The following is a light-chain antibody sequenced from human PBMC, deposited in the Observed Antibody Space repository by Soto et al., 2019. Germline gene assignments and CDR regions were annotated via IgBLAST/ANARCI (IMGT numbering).Light chain of an antibody. CDR2: AAS. J-gene: IGKJ1*01. CDR1: QSISNY. CDR3: HQYNDYSTWT. Sequence: IQLTQSPSSLSASVGDRVSISCRASQSISNYLNWYQQKPGKAPKVLIFAASRLQSGVPSRFSGSGSGTEFTLTISSLQPDDFASYYCHQYNDYSTWTFGQGTKVDIK. V-gene: IGKV1-39*01.